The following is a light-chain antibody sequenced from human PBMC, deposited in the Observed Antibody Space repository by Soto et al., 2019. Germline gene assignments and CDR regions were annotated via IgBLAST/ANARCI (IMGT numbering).Light chain of an antibody. J-gene: IGKJ1*01. CDR2: GAS. Sequence: MSKSAATLSLSPGERATLSCRASQSVSSKLVWYQQKPGQAPRFLIYGASTRANGIPARCSGSGSGTELTLTISSLQPADFSTYFCQPYGDYSLWTFGQGTKVDI. V-gene: IGKV3-15*01. CDR3: QPYGDYSLWT. CDR1: QSVSSK.